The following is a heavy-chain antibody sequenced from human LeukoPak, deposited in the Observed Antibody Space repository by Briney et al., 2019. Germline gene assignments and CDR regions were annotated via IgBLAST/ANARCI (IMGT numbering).Heavy chain of an antibody. CDR1: GYTFTSYD. CDR3: ARARSTHYDFWSGYYNNYYGMDV. CDR2: MNPNSGNT. V-gene: IGHV1-8*01. D-gene: IGHD3-3*01. J-gene: IGHJ6*02. Sequence: ASVKVSCKASGYTFTSYDINWVRQATGQGLEWMGWMNPNSGNTGYAQKFQGRVTMTRNTSISTAYMELSSLRSEDTAVYYCARARSTHYDFWSGYYNNYYGMDVWGQGTTVTVSS.